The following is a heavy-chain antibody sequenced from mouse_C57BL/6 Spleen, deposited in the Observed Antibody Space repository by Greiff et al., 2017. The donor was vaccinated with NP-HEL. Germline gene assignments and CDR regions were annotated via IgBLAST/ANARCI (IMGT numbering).Heavy chain of an antibody. D-gene: IGHD1-1*01. Sequence: EVQLQQPGPELVKPGASVKISCKASGYSFTGYYMNWVKQSPEKSLEWIGEINPSTGGTTYNQKFKAKATLTVDKSSSTAYMQLKSLTSEDSAVYYCERSDYYYGSSYFDYWGQGTTLTVSS. CDR1: GYSFTGYY. CDR3: ERSDYYYGSSYFDY. J-gene: IGHJ2*01. CDR2: INPSTGGT. V-gene: IGHV1-42*01.